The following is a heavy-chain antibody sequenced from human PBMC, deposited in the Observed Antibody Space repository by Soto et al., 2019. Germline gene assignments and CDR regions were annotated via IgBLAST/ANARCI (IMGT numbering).Heavy chain of an antibody. V-gene: IGHV3-15*01. CDR2: IKRNIDGGTA. D-gene: IGHD4-17*01. J-gene: IGHJ4*02. CDR3: STAATTVTTIDY. Sequence: PWGSLRLSCAASGFTFRNAWMSWVRQAPGKGLEWVGRIKRNIDGGTADYAPPVRGGFTISRDDSENTLYLQMNSLKTEDTAVYYCSTAATTVTTIDYWGQGTLVTVSS. CDR1: GFTFRNAW.